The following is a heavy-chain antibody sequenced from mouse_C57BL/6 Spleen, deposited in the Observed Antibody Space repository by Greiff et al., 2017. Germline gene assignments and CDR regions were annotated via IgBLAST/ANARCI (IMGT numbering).Heavy chain of an antibody. D-gene: IGHD2-5*01. CDR2: IDPGNGDT. J-gene: IGHJ2*01. CDR1: GFNFTDDY. CDR3: TTGSNDYFDY. V-gene: IGHV14-4*01. Sequence: EVQLQQSGAELVRPGASVKLSCTASGFNFTDDYMHWVKQRPEQGLEWIGWIDPGNGDTEYASKFQGKATMTADTSSNTAYLQLRSLTSEDTAVYYCTTGSNDYFDYWGQGTTLTVSS.